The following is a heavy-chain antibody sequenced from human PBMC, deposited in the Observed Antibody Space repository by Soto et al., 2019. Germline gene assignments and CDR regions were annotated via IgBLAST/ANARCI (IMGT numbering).Heavy chain of an antibody. J-gene: IGHJ5*02. D-gene: IGHD1-26*01. CDR2: LPPQSPPT. V-gene: IGHV1-2*06. CDR3: GRGRSGQIVVFS. Sequence: ASGKVSCKASGYTFTGHYIHWERQAPEHGPAWIAQLPPQSPPTMYAQSFQRRVTMSRHMSITTVYMALNNLGPDDPAVYCCGRGRSGQIVVFSWCEGAPGTVAS. CDR1: GYTFTGHY.